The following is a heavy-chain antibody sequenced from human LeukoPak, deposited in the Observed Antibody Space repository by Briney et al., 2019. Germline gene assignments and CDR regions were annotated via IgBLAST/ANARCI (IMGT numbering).Heavy chain of an antibody. J-gene: IGHJ3*02. Sequence: ASVKVSCKVSGYTLTELSMHWVRQAPGKGLEWMGGFDPEGGETIYAQKFQGRVTMTEDTSTDTAYMELSSLRSEDTAVYYCATVGGSYFRAFDIWGQGTMVTVSS. D-gene: IGHD1-26*01. CDR3: ATVGGSYFRAFDI. V-gene: IGHV1-24*01. CDR1: GYTLTELS. CDR2: FDPEGGET.